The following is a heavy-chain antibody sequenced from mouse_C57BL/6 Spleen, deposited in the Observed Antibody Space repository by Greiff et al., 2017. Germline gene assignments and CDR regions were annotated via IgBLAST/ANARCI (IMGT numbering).Heavy chain of an antibody. CDR2: IYPGSGST. Sequence: QVQLKQPGAELVKPGASVKMSCKASGYTFTSYWITWVKQRPGQGLEWIGDIYPGSGSTNYNEKFKSKATLTVDTSSSTAYMQRSSLTSEDSAVYYCARPLLRAMDYWGQGTSVTVSS. V-gene: IGHV1-55*01. D-gene: IGHD1-1*01. J-gene: IGHJ4*01. CDR3: ARPLLRAMDY. CDR1: GYTFTSYW.